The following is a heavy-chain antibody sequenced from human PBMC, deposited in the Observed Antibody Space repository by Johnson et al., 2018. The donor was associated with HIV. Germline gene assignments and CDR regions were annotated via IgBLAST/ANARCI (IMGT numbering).Heavy chain of an antibody. J-gene: IGHJ3*02. D-gene: IGHD4-17*01. V-gene: IGHV3-30*02. CDR3: AKDLPTNTVTTRPVNFNI. Sequence: VQLVESGGGVVQPGGSLRLSCAASGFTFSNYGMHWVRQAPGKGLEWVAFIRYDGSNEYYADSVKGRFTISRDNSKNTLYLQMNSLRVGDTAMYFCAKDLPTNTVTTRPVNFNIWGQGTMVTVSS. CDR1: GFTFSNYG. CDR2: IRYDGSNE.